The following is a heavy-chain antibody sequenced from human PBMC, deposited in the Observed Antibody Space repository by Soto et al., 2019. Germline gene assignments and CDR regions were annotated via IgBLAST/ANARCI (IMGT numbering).Heavy chain of an antibody. CDR3: ARRGRFYDSSGYDDRYYFDY. D-gene: IGHD3-22*01. CDR1: GGSISSDNW. CDR2: IYHSGST. Sequence: SETLSLTCAVSGGSISSDNWWSWVRQPPGKGLEWIGEIYHSGSTSYSPSLKSRVTISVDKSKNQFSLILRSVTAADTAVYYCARRGRFYDSSGYDDRYYFDYWGQGTLVTVSS. J-gene: IGHJ4*02. V-gene: IGHV4-4*02.